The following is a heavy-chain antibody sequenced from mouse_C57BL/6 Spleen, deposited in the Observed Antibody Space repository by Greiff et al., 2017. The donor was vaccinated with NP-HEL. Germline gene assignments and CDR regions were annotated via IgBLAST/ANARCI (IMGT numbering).Heavy chain of an antibody. V-gene: IGHV5-4*01. CDR2: ISDGGSYT. J-gene: IGHJ3*01. Sequence: EVQRVESGGGLVKPGGSLKLSCAASGFTFSSYAMSWVRQTPEKRLEWVATISDGGSYTYYPDNVKGRFTISRDNAKNNLYLQMSHLKSEDTAMYYCARDHQRGFAYWGQGTLVTVSA. CDR3: ARDHQRGFAY. CDR1: GFTFSSYA.